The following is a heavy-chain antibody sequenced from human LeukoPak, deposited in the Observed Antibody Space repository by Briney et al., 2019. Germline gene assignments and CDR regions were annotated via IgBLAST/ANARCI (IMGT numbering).Heavy chain of an antibody. CDR3: ARAYCGGDCYSEGMDY. CDR2: IIPIFGTA. V-gene: IGHV1-69*01. CDR1: GGTFSSYA. D-gene: IGHD2-21*01. J-gene: IGHJ4*02. Sequence: SVKVSCKASGGTFSSYAISWVRQAPGQGLEWMGGIIPIFGTANYAQKFQGRVTFTADESTSTAYMELGSLRSEDTAVYYCARAYCGGDCYSEGMDYWGQGTLVTVSS.